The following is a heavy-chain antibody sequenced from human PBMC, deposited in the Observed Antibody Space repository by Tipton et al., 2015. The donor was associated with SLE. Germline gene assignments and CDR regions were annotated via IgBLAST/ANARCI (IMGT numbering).Heavy chain of an antibody. J-gene: IGHJ4*02. CDR2: INVDGSDT. Sequence: SLRLSCAASGFTFSSYWMHWVRQPPGKGLVWVSRINVDGSDTYYADSLKGRFTISRDNARNTLYLQMHSLRADDTAVFYCASFGGTPRRDNGGQGTLVTVSS. V-gene: IGHV3-74*01. D-gene: IGHD4-23*01. CDR3: ASFGGTPRRDN. CDR1: GFTFSSYW.